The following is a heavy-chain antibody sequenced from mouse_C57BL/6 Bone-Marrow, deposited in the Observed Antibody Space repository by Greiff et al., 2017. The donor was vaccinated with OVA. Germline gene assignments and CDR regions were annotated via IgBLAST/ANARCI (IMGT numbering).Heavy chain of an antibody. V-gene: IGHV14-4*01. CDR3: TPTQAWFAY. Sequence: VQLQQSGAELVRPGASVKLSCTASGFNIKDDYMHWVKQRPEQGLEWIGWIDPENGDTEYASKFQGKATITADTSSNTAYLQPSSLTSEDTAVYYCTPTQAWFAYWGQGTLVTVSA. J-gene: IGHJ3*01. CDR2: IDPENGDT. CDR1: GFNIKDDY. D-gene: IGHD2-10*01.